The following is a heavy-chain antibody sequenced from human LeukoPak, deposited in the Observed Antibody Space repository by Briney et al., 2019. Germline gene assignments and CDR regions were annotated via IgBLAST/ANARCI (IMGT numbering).Heavy chain of an antibody. V-gene: IGHV3-23*01. CDR3: AKKVSSSGGPYYSDY. CDR2: ISGSGGNT. D-gene: IGHD6-19*01. CDR1: GVTFSTYA. Sequence: PGGSLRLSCAASGVTFSTYAVSWVRQAPGKGLEWVSLISGSGGNTYYADSVKGRFTISRDNSKNTLYLQMDSLRAEDTAIYYCAKKVSSSGGPYYSDYWGQGTLVTVSS. J-gene: IGHJ4*02.